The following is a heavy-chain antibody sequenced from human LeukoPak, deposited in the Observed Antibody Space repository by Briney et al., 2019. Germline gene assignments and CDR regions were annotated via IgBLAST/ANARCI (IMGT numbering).Heavy chain of an antibody. V-gene: IGHV4-61*02. CDR2: VYTSGST. D-gene: IGHD5-12*01. Sequence: PSETLSLTCTVSGGSIRSGSYYWSWIRQAAGKGLEWIGRVYTSGSTNYNPSLESRVTISVDTSKNQFSLNLSSVTAADTAVYYCARDGPRSGYDLGHFDNLGQGTLVTASS. CDR1: GGSIRSGSYY. J-gene: IGHJ4*02. CDR3: ARDGPRSGYDLGHFDN.